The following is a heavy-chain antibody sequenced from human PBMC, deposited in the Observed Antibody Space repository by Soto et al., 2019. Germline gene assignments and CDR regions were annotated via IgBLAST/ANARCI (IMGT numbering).Heavy chain of an antibody. CDR1: GFTFSSYA. D-gene: IGHD4-4*01. J-gene: IGHJ6*02. Sequence: ESGGGLVQPGGSLRLSCAASGFTFSSYAMSWVRQAPGKGLEWVSAISGSGGSTYYADSVKGRFTISRDNSKNTLYLQMNSLRAEDTAVYYCAKDDYSNRYYYYGMDVWGQGTTVTVSS. CDR3: AKDDYSNRYYYYGMDV. V-gene: IGHV3-23*01. CDR2: ISGSGGST.